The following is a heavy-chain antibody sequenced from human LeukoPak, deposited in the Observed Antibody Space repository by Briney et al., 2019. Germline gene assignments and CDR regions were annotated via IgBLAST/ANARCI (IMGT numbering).Heavy chain of an antibody. CDR1: GDSISSFS. CDR3: ARGPSSGQYVSPLDY. J-gene: IGHJ4*02. CDR2: LYYSGTA. V-gene: IGHV4-59*01. Sequence: SETLSLTCTVSGDSISSFSWSWIRQSPGKRLEWIGYLYYSGTANYNPSLRSRVTISSDTSKNQSSLKLSSLTAADTAMYYCARGPSSGQYVSPLDYWGQGTLVTVSS. D-gene: IGHD6-25*01.